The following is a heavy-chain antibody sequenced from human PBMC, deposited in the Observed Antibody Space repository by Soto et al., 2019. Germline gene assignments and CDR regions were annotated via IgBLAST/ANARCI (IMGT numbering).Heavy chain of an antibody. CDR3: ARKKALRDDSSGYYLEGAFDI. CDR2: INPSDGNR. V-gene: IGHV1-18*01. CDR1: GYSFSFYG. Sequence: APVKVSCKASGYSFSFYGINWVRQAPGQGLEWMGWINPSDGNRNFAQKFEDRVTITTDTSTSTAFLELRSLKSDDTAVYYCARKKALRDDSSGYYLEGAFDIWGQGTMVTVSS. J-gene: IGHJ3*02. D-gene: IGHD3-22*01.